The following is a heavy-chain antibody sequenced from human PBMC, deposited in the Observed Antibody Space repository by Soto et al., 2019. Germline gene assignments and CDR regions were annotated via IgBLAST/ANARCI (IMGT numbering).Heavy chain of an antibody. CDR3: EGRAYDILTAYYGMDV. Sequence: PGRSLRLPCAASGCTFSSHWMHWVRQAPGKGLVWVSRINTDGSYTTYADSVKGRFTISRDNVKNTLYLQMNSLGAEDTAVYYCEGRAYDILTAYYGMDVWGQGTTVTVSS. CDR1: GCTFSSHW. D-gene: IGHD3-9*01. V-gene: IGHV3-74*01. CDR2: INTDGSYT. J-gene: IGHJ6*02.